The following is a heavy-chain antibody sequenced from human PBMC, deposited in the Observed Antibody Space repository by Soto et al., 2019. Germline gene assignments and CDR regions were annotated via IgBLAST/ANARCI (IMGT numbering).Heavy chain of an antibody. CDR3: ARGAREVSSGWYVLYFDY. CDR1: GFTFSSYW. V-gene: IGHV3-7*03. J-gene: IGHJ4*02. CDR2: IKQDGSEK. Sequence: GGSLRLSCAASGFTFSSYWMSWVRQAPGKGLEWVANIKQDGSEKYYVDSVKGRFTISRDNAKNSLYLQMNSLRAEDTAVYYCARGAREVSSGWYVLYFDYWGQGTLVTVSS. D-gene: IGHD6-19*01.